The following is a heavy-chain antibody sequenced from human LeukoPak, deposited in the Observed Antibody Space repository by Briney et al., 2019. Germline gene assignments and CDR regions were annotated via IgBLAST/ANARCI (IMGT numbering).Heavy chain of an antibody. CDR3: GRGLGAARPYYYYYMDG. J-gene: IGHJ6*03. V-gene: IGHV4-34*01. Sequence: SESLSLTCAVYGWSFGSYYLSWIRQPPGKGLEWIGAINHSGSTNYNPSLKSGVTISVNKSKNQFSLKLSTVTAAETAVYYCGRGLGAARPYYYYYMDGWRKR. D-gene: IGHD6-6*01. CDR1: GWSFGSYY. CDR2: INHSGST.